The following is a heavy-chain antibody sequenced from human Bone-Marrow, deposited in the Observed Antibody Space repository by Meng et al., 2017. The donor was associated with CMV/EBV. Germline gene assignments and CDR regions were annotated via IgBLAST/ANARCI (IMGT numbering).Heavy chain of an antibody. V-gene: IGHV3-72*01. CDR3: AREERGYSYGYDAFDI. CDR1: GFTFSDHY. J-gene: IGHJ3*02. D-gene: IGHD5-18*01. Sequence: GESLKISCAASGFTFSDHYMDWVRQAPGKGLEWVGRTRNKANSYTTEYAASVKGRFTISRDDSKNSPYLQMNSLKTEDTAVYYCAREERGYSYGYDAFDIWGQGTMVPVSS. CDR2: TRNKANSYTT.